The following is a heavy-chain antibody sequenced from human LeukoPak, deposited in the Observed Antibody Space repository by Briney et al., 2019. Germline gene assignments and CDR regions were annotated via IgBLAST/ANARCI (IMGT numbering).Heavy chain of an antibody. CDR1: GFTVSSNY. Sequence: PGGSLRLSCAASGFTVSSNYMSWVRQAPGKGLEWVSVIYSGGSTYYADSVKGRFTISRDNAKNSLYLQMNSLRDEDTAVYYCAREWAYDFWSGYSPDAFDIWGQGTMVTVSS. CDR2: IYSGGST. V-gene: IGHV3-66*01. CDR3: AREWAYDFWSGYSPDAFDI. J-gene: IGHJ3*02. D-gene: IGHD3-3*01.